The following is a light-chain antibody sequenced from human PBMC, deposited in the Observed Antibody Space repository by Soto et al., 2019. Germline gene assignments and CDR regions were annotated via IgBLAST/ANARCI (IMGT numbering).Light chain of an antibody. Sequence: QPVLTQPASVSGSPGQSITISCTGTSSDVGGYNYVSWYQQYPGKAPKFMIYEVSYRPSGVSNRFSGSKSGNTASLTISGLQAEDEGDYYCSSYISSSTYVFGTGTKLTVL. J-gene: IGLJ1*01. CDR2: EVS. CDR3: SSYISSSTYV. V-gene: IGLV2-14*01. CDR1: SSDVGGYNY.